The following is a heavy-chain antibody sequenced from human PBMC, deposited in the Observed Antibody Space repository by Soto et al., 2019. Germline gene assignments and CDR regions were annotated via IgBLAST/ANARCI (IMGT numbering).Heavy chain of an antibody. CDR2: IYPGDSDT. Sequence: PGESLKISCKGSGYSFTSYWFGWVRQMPGKGLEWMGIIYPGDSDTRYSPFFQGQVTISADKSISTAYLQWSSLKASDTAMYYCARHSETYYYYMDVWGKGTTVTVSS. D-gene: IGHD3-10*01. J-gene: IGHJ6*03. CDR3: ARHSETYYYYMDV. V-gene: IGHV5-51*01. CDR1: GYSFTSYW.